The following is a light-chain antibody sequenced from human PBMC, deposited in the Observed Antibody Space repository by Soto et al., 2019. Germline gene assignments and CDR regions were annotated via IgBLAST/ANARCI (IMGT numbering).Light chain of an antibody. CDR3: AAWDDRLDGPI. J-gene: IGLJ2*01. CDR2: NNN. CDR1: TSNIGSNT. Sequence: QSVLTQPPSASGTPGQRITISCSGSTSNIGSNTVNWYQQLPGTAPKLLIYNNNQWPSGVPDRFSGSKSGTSASLAISGLQSADEADYYCAAWDDRLDGPIFGGGTKLTVL. V-gene: IGLV1-44*01.